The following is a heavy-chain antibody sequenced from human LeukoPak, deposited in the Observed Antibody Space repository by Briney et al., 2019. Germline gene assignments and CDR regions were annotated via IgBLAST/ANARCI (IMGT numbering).Heavy chain of an antibody. CDR2: IYHSGST. CDR3: ARGPFEELAYSSSDY. V-gene: IGHV4-38-2*02. J-gene: IGHJ4*02. D-gene: IGHD6-19*01. Sequence: PSETLSLTCTVSGYSISSGYYWGWIRQPPGKGLEWIGSIYHSGSTYYNPSLKSRVTISVDRSKNQFSLKLSSVTAADTAVYYCARGPFEELAYSSSDYWGQGTLVTVSS. CDR1: GYSISSGYY.